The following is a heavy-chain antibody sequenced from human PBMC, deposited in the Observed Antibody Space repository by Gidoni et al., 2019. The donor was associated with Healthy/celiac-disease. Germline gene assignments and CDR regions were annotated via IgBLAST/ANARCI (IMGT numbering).Heavy chain of an antibody. CDR2: ISGRGGST. CDR1: GFTFSSYA. V-gene: IGHV3-23*01. D-gene: IGHD2-15*01. J-gene: IGHJ4*02. CDR3: AKAGRSEMATLRGYYFDY. Sequence: EVQLLESGGGLVQPGGSLSLSCAASGFTFSSYAMSWVRQAPGKGLEWVSAISGRGGSTYYADSVKGRFTISRDNSKNTLYLQMNSLRAEDTAVYYCAKAGRSEMATLRGYYFDYWGQGTLVTVSS.